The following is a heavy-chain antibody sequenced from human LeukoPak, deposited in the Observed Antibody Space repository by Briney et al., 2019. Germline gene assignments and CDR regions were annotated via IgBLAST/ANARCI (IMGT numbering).Heavy chain of an antibody. Sequence: ASVKVSCKASGYTFTSYGISWVRQAPGQGLEWMGWISACNGNTNYAQKLQGRVTMTTDTSTSTAYMELRSLRSDDTAVYYCARGQTPYVWGSYRYAESYFDYWGQGTLVTVSS. D-gene: IGHD3-16*02. CDR1: GYTFTSYG. CDR2: ISACNGNT. V-gene: IGHV1-18*01. CDR3: ARGQTPYVWGSYRYAESYFDY. J-gene: IGHJ4*02.